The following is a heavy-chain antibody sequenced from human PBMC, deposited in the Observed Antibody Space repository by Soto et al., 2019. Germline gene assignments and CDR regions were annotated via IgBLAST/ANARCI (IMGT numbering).Heavy chain of an antibody. V-gene: IGHV3-21*01. J-gene: IGHJ4*02. Sequence: PGGSLRLSCAASGFTFSSYSMNWVRQAPGKGLEWVSSISSSSSYIYYADSVKGRFTISRDNAKNSLYLQMNSLRAEDTAVYYCARDLPTLVAVAGKFDYWGQGTLVTVSS. CDR1: GFTFSSYS. D-gene: IGHD6-19*01. CDR3: ARDLPTLVAVAGKFDY. CDR2: ISSSSSYI.